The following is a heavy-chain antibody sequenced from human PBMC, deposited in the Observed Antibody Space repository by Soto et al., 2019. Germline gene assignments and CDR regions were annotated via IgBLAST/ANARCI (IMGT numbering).Heavy chain of an antibody. CDR1: GFTFSSYW. CDR3: ARLYYDFWSGYSTKWGNYFDY. Sequence: GGSLRLFCAASGFTFSSYWMSWVRQAPGKGLEWVANIKQDGSEKYYVDSVKGRFTISRDNAKNSLYLQMNSLRAEDTAVYYCARLYYDFWSGYSTKWGNYFDYWGQGTLVTVSS. D-gene: IGHD3-3*01. CDR2: IKQDGSEK. J-gene: IGHJ4*02. V-gene: IGHV3-7*01.